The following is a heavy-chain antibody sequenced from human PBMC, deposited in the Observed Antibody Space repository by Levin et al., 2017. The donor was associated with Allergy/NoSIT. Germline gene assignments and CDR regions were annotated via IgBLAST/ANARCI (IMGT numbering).Heavy chain of an antibody. Sequence: LSLTCVASGFSLSGYSMNWVRQAPGKGLEWVSTISGSGTYINYVDSVKGRFAISRDDAKNSVYLQMNSLRDEDTAVYYCARDQGLAWGQGVLVTVSS. V-gene: IGHV3-21*04. CDR2: ISGSGTYI. CDR1: GFSLSGYS. J-gene: IGHJ5*02. CDR3: ARDQGLA.